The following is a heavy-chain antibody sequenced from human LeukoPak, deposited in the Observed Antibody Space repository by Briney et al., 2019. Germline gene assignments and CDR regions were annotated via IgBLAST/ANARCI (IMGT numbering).Heavy chain of an antibody. CDR2: IDPSDSYT. CDR1: GYIFTSYW. CDR3: ARHVYCSGGSCYAFLYNWFDP. D-gene: IGHD2-15*01. J-gene: IGHJ5*02. V-gene: IGHV5-10-1*01. Sequence: GASLKISCKGSGYIFTSYWISWVRQMPGKGLEWMGRIDPSDSYTNYSPSFQGHVTISADKSISTAYLQWSSLKASDTAMYYCARHVYCSGGSCYAFLYNWFDPWGQGTLVTVSS.